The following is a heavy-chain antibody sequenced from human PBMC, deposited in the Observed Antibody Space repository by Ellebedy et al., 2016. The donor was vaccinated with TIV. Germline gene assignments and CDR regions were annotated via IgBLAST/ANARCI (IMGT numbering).Heavy chain of an antibody. Sequence: GGSLRLSXGVSGFTFSSYWMSWVRQAPGKGLEWVANIKEDGSESMYGTSVKGRFTISRDNVKNLVYLQMNGLRGEDTAVYFCARDEGSVTNYRFDYWGRGTLVTVSS. CDR1: GFTFSSYW. J-gene: IGHJ4*02. D-gene: IGHD4-17*01. CDR2: IKEDGSES. V-gene: IGHV3-7*01. CDR3: ARDEGSVTNYRFDY.